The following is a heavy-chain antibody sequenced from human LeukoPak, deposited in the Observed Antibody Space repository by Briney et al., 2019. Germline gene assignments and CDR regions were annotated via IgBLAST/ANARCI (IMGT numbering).Heavy chain of an antibody. D-gene: IGHD6-19*01. CDR1: GGSFGGYY. V-gene: IGHV4-34*01. J-gene: IGHJ4*02. CDR2: INHSGST. CDR3: AREGSGWPADDY. Sequence: SEPLSLTCAVYGGSFGGYYWSWIRQPPGKGLEWIGEINHSGSTNYNPSLKSRVTISVDTSKNQFSLKLSSVTAADTAVYYCAREGSGWPADDYWGQGTLVTVSS.